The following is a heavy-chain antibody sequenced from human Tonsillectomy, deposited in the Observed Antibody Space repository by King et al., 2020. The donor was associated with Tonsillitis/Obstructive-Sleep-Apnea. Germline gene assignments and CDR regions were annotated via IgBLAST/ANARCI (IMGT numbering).Heavy chain of an antibody. CDR1: GFTFSSYW. CDR3: ATGYCSSTSCSDTLFDY. J-gene: IGHJ4*02. CDR2: IKQDGSEK. V-gene: IGHV3-7*01. Sequence: EVQLVESGGGLVQPGGSLRLSCAASGFTFSSYWMSWVRQAPGKGLEWVANIKQDGSEKYYVDSVKGRFTISRDNAKNSLYLQMNSLRAEDTAVYYCATGYCSSTSCSDTLFDYWGQGTLVTVSS. D-gene: IGHD2-2*01.